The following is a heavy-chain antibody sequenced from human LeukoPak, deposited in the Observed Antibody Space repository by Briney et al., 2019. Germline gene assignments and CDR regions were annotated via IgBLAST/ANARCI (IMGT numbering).Heavy chain of an antibody. CDR3: AKDIASGSGPYYGMDV. Sequence: GGSLRLSCAASGFTFDDYAMHWVRQAPGKGLGWASGISWNSGSIGYADSVKGRFTISRDNAKNSLYLQMNSLRAEDTALYYCAKDIASGSGPYYGMDVWGQGTTVTVSS. D-gene: IGHD6-19*01. J-gene: IGHJ6*02. V-gene: IGHV3-9*01. CDR1: GFTFDDYA. CDR2: ISWNSGSI.